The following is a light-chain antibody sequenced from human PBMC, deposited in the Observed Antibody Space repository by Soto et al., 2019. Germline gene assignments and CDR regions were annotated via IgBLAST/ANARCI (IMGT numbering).Light chain of an antibody. V-gene: IGLV2-14*01. CDR3: SSYTSRSTLMV. J-gene: IGLJ2*01. CDR1: SSDVGYSNY. Sequence: QSALTQPASVSGSPGQSITISCTGTSSDVGYSNYVSWYQQLPGKAPKLMIYDVSDRPSGVSNRFSGSKSGSTASLTISGLQAEDEADYYCSSYTSRSTLMVFGGGTKVTVL. CDR2: DVS.